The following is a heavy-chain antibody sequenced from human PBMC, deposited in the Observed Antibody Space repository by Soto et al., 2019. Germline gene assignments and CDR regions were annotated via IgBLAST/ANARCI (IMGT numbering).Heavy chain of an antibody. J-gene: IGHJ4*02. CDR3: ARTPPYGSSWYFDN. CDR2: IDWDDDK. CDR1: GFSLRAKVMC. D-gene: IGHD6-6*01. V-gene: IGHV2-70*01. Sequence: SGPTLVNPTQTLTLTCTFSGFSLRAKVMCWNWIRQPPGKALEWLALIDWDDDKYYSTSLKTRLTISKDTSKNQVVLTMTNMDPVDTATYYCARTPPYGSSWYFDNWGQGTLVTVSS.